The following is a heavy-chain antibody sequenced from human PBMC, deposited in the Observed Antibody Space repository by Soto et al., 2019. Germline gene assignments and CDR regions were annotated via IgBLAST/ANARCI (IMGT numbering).Heavy chain of an antibody. V-gene: IGHV4-59*01. CDR1: GGSISSYY. CDR3: ARTTIFGHYYYYYGMDV. Sequence: SETLSLTCTVSGGSISSYYWSWIRQPPGKGLEWIGYIYYSGSTNYNPSLKSRVTISVDTSKNQFSLKLSSVTAADTAVYYCARTTIFGHYYYYYGMDVWGQGTTVTVSS. D-gene: IGHD3-3*01. CDR2: IYYSGST. J-gene: IGHJ6*02.